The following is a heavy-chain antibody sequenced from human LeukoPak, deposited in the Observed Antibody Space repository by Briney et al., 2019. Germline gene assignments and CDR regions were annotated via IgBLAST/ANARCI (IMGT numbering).Heavy chain of an antibody. V-gene: IGHV1-2*02. CDR1: GYTFTGYY. Sequence: ASVKVSCKASGYTFTGYYMHWVRQAPGQGLEWMGWINPNSGGTNYAQKFQGRVTMTRDTSISTAYMELSRLRSDDTAVYYCASHLSCYCSSTSCLGAFDIWGQGTMVTVSS. J-gene: IGHJ3*02. D-gene: IGHD2-2*01. CDR2: INPNSGGT. CDR3: ASHLSCYCSSTSCLGAFDI.